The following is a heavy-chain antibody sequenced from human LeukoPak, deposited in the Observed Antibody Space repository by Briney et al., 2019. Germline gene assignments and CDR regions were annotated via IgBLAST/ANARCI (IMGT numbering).Heavy chain of an antibody. D-gene: IGHD2-15*01. CDR3: AKGRTCSGGSCYSGDY. J-gene: IGHJ4*02. CDR2: ISGSGGST. V-gene: IGHV3-23*01. CDR1: GFTFSSYS. Sequence: GGSLRLSCAASGFTFSSYSMNWVRQAPGKGLEWVSAISGSGGSTYYADPVKGRFTISRDNSKNTLYLQMNSLRAEDTAVYYRAKGRTCSGGSCYSGDYWGQGTLVTVSS.